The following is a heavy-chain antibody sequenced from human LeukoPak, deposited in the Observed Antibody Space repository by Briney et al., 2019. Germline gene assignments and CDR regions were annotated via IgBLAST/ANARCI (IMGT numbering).Heavy chain of an antibody. D-gene: IGHD3-10*01. J-gene: IGHJ4*03. V-gene: IGHV3-33*01. CDR1: GFAFNTYA. CDR2: IWHDGSHK. Sequence: PGRSLRLSCAASGFAFNTYAMHWVRQAPGQGLEWVALIWHDGSHKFYSNSVRGQFTISRDNSKNTVSLQMNNLRPEDTAVYYCAREIFGSGSYPDLWGQGTLGTVSS. CDR3: AREIFGSGSYPDL.